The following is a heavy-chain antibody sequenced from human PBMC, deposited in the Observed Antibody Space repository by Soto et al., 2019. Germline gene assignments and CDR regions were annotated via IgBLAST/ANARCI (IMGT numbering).Heavy chain of an antibody. D-gene: IGHD1-26*01. J-gene: IGHJ6*02. CDR3: TRTPDGELLGLYYGMDV. V-gene: IGHV1-2*02. CDR1: GYTFTGCY. Sequence: GASVKVSCKASGYTFTGCYMHWVRQAPGQGLEWMGWINPNSGGTNYAQKFQGRVTMTRDTSISTAYMELSRLRSDDTAVYYCTRTPDGELLGLYYGMDVWGQGTTVTVSS. CDR2: INPNSGGT.